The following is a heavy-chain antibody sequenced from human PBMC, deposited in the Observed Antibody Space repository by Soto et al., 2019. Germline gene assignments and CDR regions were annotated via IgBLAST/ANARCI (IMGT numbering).Heavy chain of an antibody. Sequence: EVQLLESGGGLVQPGGSLRLSCAASGFTFSSYAMSWVRQAPGKGLEWVSVISGSGGYTYYADSVKGRFTISRDTTKNTLYLQMSSVTAEDTAVYYCAKWTVVVVAATRGGYFDYWGQGPLVTVSS. CDR3: AKWTVVVVAATRGGYFDY. V-gene: IGHV3-23*01. CDR2: ISGSGGYT. J-gene: IGHJ4*02. D-gene: IGHD2-15*01. CDR1: GFTFSSYA.